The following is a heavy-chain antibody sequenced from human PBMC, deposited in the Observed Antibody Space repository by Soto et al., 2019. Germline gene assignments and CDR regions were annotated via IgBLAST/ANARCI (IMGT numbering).Heavy chain of an antibody. J-gene: IGHJ6*02. D-gene: IGHD3-16*01. Sequence: SETLSLTCTVSGGSISSSSYYWGWIRQPPGKGLEWIGSIYYSGSTYYNPSLKSRVTISVDTSKNQFSLKLSSVTAADTAVYYCARHKGGYYSGVDVWGQGTTVTV. CDR1: GGSISSSSYY. CDR3: ARHKGGYYSGVDV. CDR2: IYYSGST. V-gene: IGHV4-39*01.